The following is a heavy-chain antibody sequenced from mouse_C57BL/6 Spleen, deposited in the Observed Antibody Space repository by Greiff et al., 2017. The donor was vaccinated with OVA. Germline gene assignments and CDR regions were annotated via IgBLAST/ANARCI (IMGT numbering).Heavy chain of an antibody. CDR1: GYTFTSYW. Sequence: QVQLQQPGAELVRPGSSVKLSCKASGYTFTSYWMHWVKQRPIQGLEWIGNIDPSDSETHYTQKFKDKATLTVDKSSSTAYMQLSSLTSEDAAVYYCARSGGLDYAMDYWGQGTSVTVSS. CDR3: ARSGGLDYAMDY. J-gene: IGHJ4*01. CDR2: IDPSDSET. V-gene: IGHV1-52*01. D-gene: IGHD1-1*02.